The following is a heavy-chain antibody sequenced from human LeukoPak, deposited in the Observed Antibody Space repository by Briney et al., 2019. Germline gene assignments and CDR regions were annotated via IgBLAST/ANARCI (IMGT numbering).Heavy chain of an antibody. V-gene: IGHV3-21*01. Sequence: GGSLRLSCAASGFTFSSYSMNWVRQAPGKGLEWVSSITSSGRYIYYADSVKGRFTISRDNSENSLYLQMDSLTAEDTAVYYLVDYWGQGTRVAVSP. J-gene: IGHJ4*02. CDR3: VDY. CDR2: ITSSGRYI. CDR1: GFTFSSYS.